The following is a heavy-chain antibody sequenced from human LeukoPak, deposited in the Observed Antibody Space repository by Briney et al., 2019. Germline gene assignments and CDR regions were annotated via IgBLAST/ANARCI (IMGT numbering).Heavy chain of an antibody. D-gene: IGHD3-3*01. CDR2: IYHSGST. CDR3: ARDPGDFWSGYYKYWYFDL. Sequence: PSETLSLTCTVSGYSISSGYYWGWIRQPPGKGLEWIGSIYHSGSTYYNPSLKSRVTMSVDTSKNQFSLKLSSVTAADTAVYYCARDPGDFWSGYYKYWYFDLWGRGTLVTVSS. V-gene: IGHV4-38-2*02. J-gene: IGHJ2*01. CDR1: GYSISSGYY.